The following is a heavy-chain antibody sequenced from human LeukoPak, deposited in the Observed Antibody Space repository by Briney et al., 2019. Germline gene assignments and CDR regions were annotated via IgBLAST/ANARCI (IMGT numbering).Heavy chain of an antibody. CDR1: GFTFNTYG. D-gene: IGHD3-16*01. CDR3: TTEEDDYRGRTGY. V-gene: IGHV3-15*01. J-gene: IGHJ4*02. Sequence: GGSLRLSCAASGFTFNTYGMHWVRQAPGKGLEWVGRIKSRTDGATTDYAAPVKDRFTISRDDSKSTLYLLMNSLKTEDTAAYYCTTEEDDYRGRTGYWGQGTLVTVSS. CDR2: IKSRTDGATT.